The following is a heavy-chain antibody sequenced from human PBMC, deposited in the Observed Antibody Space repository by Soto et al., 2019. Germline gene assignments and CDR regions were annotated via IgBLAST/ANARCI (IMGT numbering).Heavy chain of an antibody. Sequence: QVQLVQSGAEVKKPGSSVKVSCKASGGTFSSYAISWVRQAPGQGLEWMGGIIPIFGTANYAQKFQGRVTITAGESTSTAYMELSSLRSEDTAVYYCAREGWTTVVQQGYYFDYWGQGTLVTVSS. CDR1: GGTFSSYA. CDR3: AREGWTTVVQQGYYFDY. V-gene: IGHV1-69*01. CDR2: IIPIFGTA. J-gene: IGHJ4*02. D-gene: IGHD4-17*01.